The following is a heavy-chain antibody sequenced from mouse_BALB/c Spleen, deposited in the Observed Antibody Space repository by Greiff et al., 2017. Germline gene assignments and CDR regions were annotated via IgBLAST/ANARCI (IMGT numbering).Heavy chain of an antibody. CDR3: ARRMITTFYYYAMDY. J-gene: IGHJ4*01. Sequence: QVQLKESGPGLVAPSQSLSITCTVSGFSLTSYGVHWVRQPPRKGLEWLGVIWAGGSTNYNSALMSRLSISKDNSKSQVFLKMNSLQTDDTAMYYCARRMITTFYYYAMDYWGQGTSVTVSS. D-gene: IGHD2-4*01. CDR1: GFSLTSYG. V-gene: IGHV2-9*02. CDR2: IWAGGST.